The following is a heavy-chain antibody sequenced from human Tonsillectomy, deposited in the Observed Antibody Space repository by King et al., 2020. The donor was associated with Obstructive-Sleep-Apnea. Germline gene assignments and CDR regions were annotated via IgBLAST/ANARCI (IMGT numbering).Heavy chain of an antibody. Sequence: VQLQESGPGLVKPSETLSLTCTVSGDSISSYYWSWIRQPPGKGLEWIGYIYYSGSTKYNPSLKRRVTISVETSKNQFSPKLSSVTAADTAVYYCARNTEHYYYYGMDVWGQGTTVTVSS. D-gene: IGHD1-26*01. CDR2: IYYSGST. CDR1: GDSISSYY. V-gene: IGHV4-59*08. CDR3: ARNTEHYYYYGMDV. J-gene: IGHJ6*02.